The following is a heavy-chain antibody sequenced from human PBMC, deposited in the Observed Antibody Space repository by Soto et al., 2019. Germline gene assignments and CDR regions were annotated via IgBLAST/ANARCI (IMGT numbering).Heavy chain of an antibody. CDR3: AHNPPQDSGAFDI. CDR2: LYWDDDN. J-gene: IGHJ3*02. CDR1: GFSLRTTVVG. Sequence: CPTLVNPTQALTLTCTFSGFSLRTTVVGVGWIRQPPGKALEWLALLYWDDDNRYNPSLKSRLTLTKDTSKSQVVLTLTNVDPANTATYYCAHNPPQDSGAFDIWGQGTMVTVSS. D-gene: IGHD6-19*01. V-gene: IGHV2-5*02.